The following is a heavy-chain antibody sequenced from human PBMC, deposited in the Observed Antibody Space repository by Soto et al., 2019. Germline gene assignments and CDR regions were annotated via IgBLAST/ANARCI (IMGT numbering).Heavy chain of an antibody. Sequence: EVQLLESGGGLVQPGGSLRLSCAASGFTFSSYAMWWVRQAPGKGLECVSAISGGGETTYYAASVKGRFTISRDNSKNTIYMQMNILIAEDTAVYYCAFNSGSGSYYFDYWGQGTLVTVSS. CDR2: ISGGGETT. D-gene: IGHD3-10*01. J-gene: IGHJ4*02. CDR1: GFTFSSYA. CDR3: AFNSGSGSYYFDY. V-gene: IGHV3-23*01.